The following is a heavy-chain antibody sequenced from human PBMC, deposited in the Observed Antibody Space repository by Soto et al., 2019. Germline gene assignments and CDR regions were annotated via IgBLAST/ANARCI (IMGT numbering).Heavy chain of an antibody. CDR1: GFTFSSYA. V-gene: IGHV3-30-3*01. J-gene: IGHJ3*02. Sequence: GGSLRLSCAASGFTFSSYAMHWVRQAPCKGLEWVAVISYDGSNKYYADSVKGRFTISRDNSKNTLYLQMNSLRAEDTAVYYCARVSSSWYFSDAFDIWGKGTMVTVS. CDR2: ISYDGSNK. D-gene: IGHD6-13*01. CDR3: ARVSSSWYFSDAFDI.